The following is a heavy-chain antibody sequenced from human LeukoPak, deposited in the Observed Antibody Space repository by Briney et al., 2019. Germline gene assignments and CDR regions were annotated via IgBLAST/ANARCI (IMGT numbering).Heavy chain of an antibody. CDR2: ISSNADHT. D-gene: IGHD2-2*01. J-gene: IGHJ4*02. Sequence: GGSLRLSCAASVFTFSNYAMTWVRQAPGKGLEWVSAISSNADHTFYADSVKGRFTISRDNSKNTLYLQMSSLRAEDTAVYYCAKRISIVVVPAAIGDYYFDYWGQGTLVTVSS. CDR3: AKRISIVVVPAAIGDYYFDY. V-gene: IGHV3-23*01. CDR1: VFTFSNYA.